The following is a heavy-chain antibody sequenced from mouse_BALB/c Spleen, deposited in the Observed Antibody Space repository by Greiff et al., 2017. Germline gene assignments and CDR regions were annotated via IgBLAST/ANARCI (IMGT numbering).Heavy chain of an antibody. CDR1: GYSITSDYA. Sequence: EVKLQESGPGLVKPSQSLSLTCTVTGYSITSDYAWNWIRQFPGNKLEWMGYISYSGSTSYNPSLKSRISITRDTSKNQFFLQLNSVTTEDTATYYCARKEIGPHFGYWGQGTTLTVSS. CDR2: ISYSGST. V-gene: IGHV3-2*02. J-gene: IGHJ2*01. CDR3: ARKEIGPHFGY.